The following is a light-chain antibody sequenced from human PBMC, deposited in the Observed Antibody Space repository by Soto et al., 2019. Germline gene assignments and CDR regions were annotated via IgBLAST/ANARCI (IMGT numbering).Light chain of an antibody. CDR1: QSVSSTY. CDR3: QQYRNWPRT. V-gene: IGKV3-20*01. CDR2: GAS. J-gene: IGKJ1*01. Sequence: EIVLTQSPGTLSLSPGERATLSCRASQSVSSTYLAWYQQRPGQAPRLLIYGASNRATGIPDRFSGSGSGTEFTLTINNLQSEDFAVYYCQQYRNWPRTFGQGTKVDIK.